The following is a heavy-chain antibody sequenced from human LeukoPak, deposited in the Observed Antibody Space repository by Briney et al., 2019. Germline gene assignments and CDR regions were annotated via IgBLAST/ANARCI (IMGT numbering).Heavy chain of an antibody. Sequence: GGSLRLSCAASGFTFSHYAMGWVRQPPGKGLEWVSGISGSDTRTYYADSVRGRFTISRDDSTNTLFLQMNRLRADDTALYYCAKRNSGYDFYYFDYWGQGILVTVSS. CDR2: ISGSDTRT. CDR1: GFTFSHYA. CDR3: AKRNSGYDFYYFDY. J-gene: IGHJ4*02. V-gene: IGHV3-23*01. D-gene: IGHD5-12*01.